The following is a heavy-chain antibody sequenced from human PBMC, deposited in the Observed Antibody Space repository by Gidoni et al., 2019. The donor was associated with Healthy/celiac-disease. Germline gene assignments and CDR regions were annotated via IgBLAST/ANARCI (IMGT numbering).Heavy chain of an antibody. CDR1: GFTFSSYW. V-gene: IGHV3-7*01. Sequence: EVQLVESGGGLVQPGGSLRLSCAASGFTFSSYWMSWVRQAPGKGLEWVANIKQDGSEKYYVDSVKGRFTISRDNAKNSLYLQMNSLRAEDTAVYYCARDSYDFLSGYYAPLFDYWGQGTLVTVSS. J-gene: IGHJ4*02. CDR2: IKQDGSEK. CDR3: ARDSYDFLSGYYAPLFDY. D-gene: IGHD3-3*01.